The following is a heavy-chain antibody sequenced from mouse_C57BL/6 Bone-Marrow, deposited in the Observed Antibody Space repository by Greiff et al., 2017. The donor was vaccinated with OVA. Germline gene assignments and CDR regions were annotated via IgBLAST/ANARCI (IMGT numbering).Heavy chain of an antibody. Sequence: QVQLQQPGAELVKPGASVKLSCKASGYTFTSYWMHWVKQRPGQGLEWIGMIHPNSGSTNYNEKFKSKATLTVDKSSSTAYMQLSSLTSEDSAVYYCARAGIYDGYYGRFAYGGQGTLVTVSA. V-gene: IGHV1-64*01. CDR3: ARAGIYDGYYGRFAY. CDR1: GYTFTSYW. CDR2: IHPNSGST. D-gene: IGHD2-3*01. J-gene: IGHJ3*01.